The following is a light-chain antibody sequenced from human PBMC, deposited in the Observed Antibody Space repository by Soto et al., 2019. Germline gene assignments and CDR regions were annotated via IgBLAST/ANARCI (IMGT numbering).Light chain of an antibody. CDR1: QGISSY. CDR3: QQYYSFPWT. J-gene: IGKJ1*01. CDR2: AAS. Sequence: VILMTQSPSLLSASTGDRVTISCRVSQGISSYLAWYQQKPGKAPELLIYAASTLQSGVPSRFSGSGSGTDFTLTISCLQSEDFATYYWQQYYSFPWTFGQGTKAEIK. V-gene: IGKV1D-8*03.